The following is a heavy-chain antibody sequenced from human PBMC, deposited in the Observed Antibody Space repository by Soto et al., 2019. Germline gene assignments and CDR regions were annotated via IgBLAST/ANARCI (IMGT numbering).Heavy chain of an antibody. V-gene: IGHV1-24*01. J-gene: IGHJ6*02. CDR3: ATSVVRYGMDV. Sequence: GASVKVSCKVSGYTLTELSMHWVRQAPGKGLEWMGGFDPEDGETIYAQKFQGRVTMTEGTSTDTAYMELSSLRSEDTAVYYCATSVVRYGMDVWGQGTTVTVSS. CDR2: FDPEDGET. CDR1: GYTLTELS. D-gene: IGHD2-15*01.